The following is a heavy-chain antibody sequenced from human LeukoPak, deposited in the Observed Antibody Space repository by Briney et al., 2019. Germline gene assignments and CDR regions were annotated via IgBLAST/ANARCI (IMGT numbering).Heavy chain of an antibody. Sequence: SETLSLTCTVSGGSISSSCAYRGWIRQPPGKGLEWIGTIYNTGDTYYNPSLKSRVTISVDTSKNQFSLKLSSVAAADTAVYYCARRLLFFLNRLEPGGRGTLVTVSS. J-gene: IGHJ5*02. CDR3: ARRLLFFLNRLEP. CDR1: GGSISSSCAY. V-gene: IGHV4-39*01. D-gene: IGHD3-3*01. CDR2: IYNTGDT.